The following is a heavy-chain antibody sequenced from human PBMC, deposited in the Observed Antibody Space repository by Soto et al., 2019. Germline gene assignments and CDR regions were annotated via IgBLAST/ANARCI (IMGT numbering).Heavy chain of an antibody. J-gene: IGHJ6*02. D-gene: IGHD3-10*01. Sequence: QVQLQESGPGLVKPSETLSLSCTVSGGSISSYYWSWFRQSPGKRMEWIGYVHHSWGSSYNPSLLTRAARSLDTSKTQFSLKVTSVPATDTAVYYCARQGFGPLHGLVDVWGQGTTVTVSS. V-gene: IGHV4-59*08. CDR2: VHHSWGS. CDR1: GGSISSYY. CDR3: ARQGFGPLHGLVDV.